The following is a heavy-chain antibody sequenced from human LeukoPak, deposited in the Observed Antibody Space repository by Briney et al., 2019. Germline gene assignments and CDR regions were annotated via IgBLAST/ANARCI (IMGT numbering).Heavy chain of an antibody. CDR3: AKDLRGGPLIAVAGTLDY. D-gene: IGHD6-19*01. V-gene: IGHV3-53*05. CDR2: LYSDGST. Sequence: GSLRLSCAASGFTVSRNYMSWVRQAPGKGLEWVSVLYSDGSTYHADSVKGRFTISRDNSKNTLYLQMNSLRAEDTAVYYCAKDLRGGPLIAVAGTLDYWGQGTLVTVSS. CDR1: GFTVSRNY. J-gene: IGHJ4*02.